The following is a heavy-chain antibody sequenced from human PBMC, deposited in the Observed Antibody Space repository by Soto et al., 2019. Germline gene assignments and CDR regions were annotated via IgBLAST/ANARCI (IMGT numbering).Heavy chain of an antibody. Sequence: GGSLRLSCAASGFTFSSYAMSWVRQAPGKGLEWVSAISGSGGSTYYADSVKGRFTISRDNSKNTLYLQMNSLRAEDTAVYYCATRSPRRGNYYYYMDVWGKGTTVTVSS. V-gene: IGHV3-23*01. D-gene: IGHD3-10*01. J-gene: IGHJ6*03. CDR3: ATRSPRRGNYYYYMDV. CDR1: GFTFSSYA. CDR2: ISGSGGST.